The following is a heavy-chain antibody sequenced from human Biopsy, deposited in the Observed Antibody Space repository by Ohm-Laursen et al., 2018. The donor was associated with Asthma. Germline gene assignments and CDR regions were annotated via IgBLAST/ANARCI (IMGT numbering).Heavy chain of an antibody. CDR3: ARDMGAGPNQPPSGSGSSHLYGMDV. CDR1: GFSLDDYA. V-gene: IGHV3-9*01. J-gene: IGHJ6*02. CDR2: ISWNSGTI. Sequence: SLRLSCAASGFSLDDYAMFWVRQAPGKGLEWVPGISWNSGTIGYADSVKGRFTISRDNAKNSLYLQMNSLGPEDTAVYYCARDMGAGPNQPPSGSGSSHLYGMDVWGQGTTVTVSS. D-gene: IGHD3-10*01.